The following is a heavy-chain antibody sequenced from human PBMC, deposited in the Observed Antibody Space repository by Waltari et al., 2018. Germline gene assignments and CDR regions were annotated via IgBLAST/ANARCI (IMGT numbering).Heavy chain of an antibody. J-gene: IGHJ4*02. CDR3: AKDPAITMVQGVINY. D-gene: IGHD3-10*01. CDR2: MSGSVGST. V-gene: IGHV3-23*04. CDR1: GFTFSSYA. Sequence: EVQLVESGGGLVQPGGSLRLSCAASGFTFSSYAMSWVRQAPGKGLEWVSAMSGSVGSTYYADSVKGRFTISRDNSKNTLYLQMNSLRAEDTAVYYCAKDPAITMVQGVINYWGQGTLVTVSS.